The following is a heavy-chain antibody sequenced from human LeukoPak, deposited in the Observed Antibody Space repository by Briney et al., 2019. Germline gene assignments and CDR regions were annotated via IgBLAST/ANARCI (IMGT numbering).Heavy chain of an antibody. V-gene: IGHV4-59*01. J-gene: IGHJ6*02. Sequence: PSETLSLTCTVSGGSISSYYWSWIRQLPGKGLEWIGYIYYSGSTNYNPSLKSRVTISVDTSKNQFSLKLSSVTAADTAVYYCARVAPLDSGWYRNYYYYYGMDVWAKGPRSPSP. CDR1: GGSISSYY. D-gene: IGHD6-19*01. CDR3: ARVAPLDSGWYRNYYYYYGMDV. CDR2: IYYSGST.